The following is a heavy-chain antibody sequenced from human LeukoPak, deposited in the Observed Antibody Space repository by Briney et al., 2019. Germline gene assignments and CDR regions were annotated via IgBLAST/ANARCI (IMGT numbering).Heavy chain of an antibody. J-gene: IGHJ4*02. Sequence: ASVKVSCKASGYTFTGYYMHWVRRAPGQGLEWLGWINPNSGGTNYAQKFQGRVTMTRDTSISTAYMELSRLRSDDTAVYYCARGLVVVRPTSSYYFDYWGQGTLVTVSS. D-gene: IGHD3-22*01. CDR1: GYTFTGYY. CDR3: ARGLVVVRPTSSYYFDY. CDR2: INPNSGGT. V-gene: IGHV1-2*02.